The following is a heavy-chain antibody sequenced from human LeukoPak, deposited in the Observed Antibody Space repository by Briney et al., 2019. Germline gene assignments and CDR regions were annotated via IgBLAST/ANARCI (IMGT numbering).Heavy chain of an antibody. CDR1: GNYW. D-gene: IGHD2-2*01. J-gene: IGHJ4*02. Sequence: GGSLRLSCAASGNYWMHWVRQAPGKGLVWVSHVNSDGSSTSHADSVKGRFTISKDNAKNTVYLQMNNLRTEDTAVYYCVSFYETNWGRGTLVTVSS. CDR2: VNSDGSST. CDR3: VSFYETN. V-gene: IGHV3-74*01.